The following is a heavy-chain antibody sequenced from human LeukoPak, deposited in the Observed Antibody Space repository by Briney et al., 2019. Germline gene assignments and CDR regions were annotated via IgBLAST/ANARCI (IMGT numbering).Heavy chain of an antibody. D-gene: IGHD5-12*01. J-gene: IGHJ4*02. CDR3: ARVRGYSGYDIFPHFDY. CDR2: IYYSGST. CDR1: GGSISSGDYY. Sequence: NPSETLSLTCTVSGGSISSGDYYWSWIRQHPGKGLEWIGYIYYSGSTYYNPSLKSRVTISVDTSKNQFSLKLSSVTAADTAVYYCARVRGYSGYDIFPHFDYWGQGTLVTVSS. V-gene: IGHV4-31*03.